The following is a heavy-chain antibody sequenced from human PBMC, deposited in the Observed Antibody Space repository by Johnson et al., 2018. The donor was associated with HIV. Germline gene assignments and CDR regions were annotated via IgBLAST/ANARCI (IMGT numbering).Heavy chain of an antibody. CDR3: VRDISGTLGDAFDI. J-gene: IGHJ3*02. D-gene: IGHD1/OR15-1a*01. CDR2: ITRTDLRT. Sequence: VQLVESGGGLVQPGGSLRLSCAASGFTLRNCAINWGRRAPGKGLEWVSHITRTDLRTFYADSVRGRFTISRDNAKNSLYLQMNSLRAEDTAVYYCVRDISGTLGDAFDIWGQGTMVTVSS. V-gene: IGHV3-48*04. CDR1: GFTLRNCA.